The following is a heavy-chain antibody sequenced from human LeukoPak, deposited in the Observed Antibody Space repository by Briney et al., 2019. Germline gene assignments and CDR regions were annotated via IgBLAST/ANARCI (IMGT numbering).Heavy chain of an antibody. CDR2: IYYSGST. D-gene: IGHD3-22*01. Sequence: SETLSLTCTVSGGSISSYYWSWIRQPPGKGLEWIGYIYYSGSTNYNPSLKSRVTISVDTSKNQFSLKLSSVTAADTAVYYCARAPYYDSPTDIWGQGTMVTVSS. J-gene: IGHJ3*02. CDR1: GGSISSYY. V-gene: IGHV4-59*01. CDR3: ARAPYYDSPTDI.